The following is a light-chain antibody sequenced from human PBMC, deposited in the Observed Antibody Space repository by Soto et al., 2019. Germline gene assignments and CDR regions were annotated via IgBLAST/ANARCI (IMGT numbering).Light chain of an antibody. J-gene: IGKJ3*01. Sequence: EIVMTQSPATLSVSPGERATLSCRASQSISINLAWYQQKPGQAPMLLIYGASTRATGIPATFSGSGSGTEFTLTISSLQSEDFAVYYCQQYKNWPFPFGPGTKVAIK. CDR3: QQYKNWPFP. CDR1: QSISIN. V-gene: IGKV3-15*01. CDR2: GAS.